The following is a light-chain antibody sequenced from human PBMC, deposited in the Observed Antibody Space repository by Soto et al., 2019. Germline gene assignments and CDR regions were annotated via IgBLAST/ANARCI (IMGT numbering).Light chain of an antibody. J-gene: IGLJ3*02. Sequence: QSALTQPASVSGSPGQSITISCTGTSSDVGTYNYVSWYQHHPGKAPKLMIFEVSNRPSGVPDRFSGSKSGTSASLAITGLRAEDEADYYCQSYDNILSGPLFGGGTKVTVL. CDR2: EVS. CDR3: QSYDNILSGPL. V-gene: IGLV2-14*01. CDR1: SSDVGTYNY.